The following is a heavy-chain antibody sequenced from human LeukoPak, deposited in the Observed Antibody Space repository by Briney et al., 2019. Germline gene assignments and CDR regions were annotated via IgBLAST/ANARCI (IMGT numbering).Heavy chain of an antibody. V-gene: IGHV3-21*01. CDR2: ISSSSSYI. CDR3: ARDRRGRWYSGHDAFDI. Sequence: AGGSLRLSCAASGFTFSSYSMSWVRQALGKGLEWVSSISSSSSYIYYADSVKGRFTISRDNAKNSLYLQMNSLRAEDTAVYYCARDRRGRWYSGHDAFDIWGQGTMVTVSS. D-gene: IGHD1-26*01. J-gene: IGHJ3*02. CDR1: GFTFSSYS.